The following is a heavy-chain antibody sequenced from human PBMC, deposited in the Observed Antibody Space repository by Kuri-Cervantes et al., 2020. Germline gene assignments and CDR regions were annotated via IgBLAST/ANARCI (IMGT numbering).Heavy chain of an antibody. CDR3: TRDDSDY. V-gene: IGHV3-7*01. J-gene: IGHJ4*02. CDR2: MKPDGKDK. CDR1: GFTFSNHW. Sequence: GESLKISCAVSGFTFSNHWMTWVRQAPGKGLEWVATMKPDGKDKFYVDSVKGRFTISRDNAKNSLSLQMTSLRVEDTAVYYCTRDDSDYWGQGTLVTVSS.